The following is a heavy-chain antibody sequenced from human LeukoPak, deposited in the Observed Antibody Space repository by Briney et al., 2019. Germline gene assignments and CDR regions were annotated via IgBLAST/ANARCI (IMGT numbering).Heavy chain of an antibody. CDR1: GGSIGSGGYY. D-gene: IGHD2-2*01. CDR2: IYYSGST. V-gene: IGHV4-31*03. J-gene: IGHJ5*02. Sequence: SETLSLTCTVSGGSIGSGGYYWSWIRQHPGKGLEWIGYIYYSGSTYYNPSLKSRVTISVDTSKNQFSLKLSSVTAADTAVYYCARADGVVVPARNGWFDPWGQGALVTVSS. CDR3: ARADGVVVPARNGWFDP.